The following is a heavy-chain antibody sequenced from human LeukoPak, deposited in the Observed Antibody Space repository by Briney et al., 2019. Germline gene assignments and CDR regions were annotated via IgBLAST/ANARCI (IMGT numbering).Heavy chain of an antibody. CDR2: IIPIFGTA. CDR3: ARVGDSGSYS. J-gene: IGHJ4*02. D-gene: IGHD1-26*01. CDR1: GGTFSSYA. V-gene: IGHV1-69*13. Sequence: SVKVSCKASGGTFSSYAISWVRQAPGQGLEWMGGIIPIFGTANYAQKFQGRVTTTADESTSTAYMELSSLRSEDTAVYYCARVGDSGSYSWGQGTLVTVSS.